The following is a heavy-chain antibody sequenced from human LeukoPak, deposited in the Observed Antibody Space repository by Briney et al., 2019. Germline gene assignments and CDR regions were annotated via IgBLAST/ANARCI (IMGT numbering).Heavy chain of an antibody. Sequence: PGGSLRLSCAASGFTFSNYAMNWVRQALGKGLEWVSAISASGGSRFYTDSVKGRFTISRDNSKNTLFLLMNSLRVEDTAVYYCAKEMESSTWYIDYWGQGTLVSVSS. CDR1: GFTFSNYA. CDR2: ISASGGSR. D-gene: IGHD6-13*01. CDR3: AKEMESSTWYIDY. J-gene: IGHJ4*02. V-gene: IGHV3-23*01.